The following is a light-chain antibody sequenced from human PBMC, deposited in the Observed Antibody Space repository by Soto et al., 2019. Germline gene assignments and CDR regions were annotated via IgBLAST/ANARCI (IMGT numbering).Light chain of an antibody. J-gene: IGKJ5*01. V-gene: IGKV1-5*01. Sequence: DIQMTQSPPTLPAFAGDSVTITCRASQSISSWLAWYQQKPGKAPKLLIYDASSLESGVPSRFSGSGSGTDFTFTISSLQPEDIATYYCQQYDNLPLTFGQGTRLEIK. CDR2: DAS. CDR3: QQYDNLPLT. CDR1: QSISSW.